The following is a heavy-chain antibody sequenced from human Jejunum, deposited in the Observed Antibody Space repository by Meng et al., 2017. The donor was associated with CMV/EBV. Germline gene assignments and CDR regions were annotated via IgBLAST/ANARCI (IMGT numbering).Heavy chain of an antibody. Sequence: LRLSCAASGFTFSNYAMSWVRKAPGKGLEWVSVIYTGGTSTYHVDSVKGRFTISRDNSKNTLYLQMNSLRAEDTAVYYCAKGRVGDYWGQGTLVTVSS. CDR2: IYTGGTST. CDR1: GFTFSNYA. J-gene: IGHJ4*02. V-gene: IGHV3-23*03. CDR3: AKGRVGDY.